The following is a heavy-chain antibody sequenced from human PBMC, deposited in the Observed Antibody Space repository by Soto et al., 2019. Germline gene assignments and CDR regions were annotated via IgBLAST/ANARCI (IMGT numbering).Heavy chain of an antibody. V-gene: IGHV3-30*18. J-gene: IGHJ6*02. D-gene: IGHD2-15*01. CDR1: GFTFSSYG. CDR3: AKDRFLVVVVAATRHYGMDV. Sequence: GGSLRLSCAASGFTFSSYGMHWVRQAPGKGLEWVAVISYDGSNKYYADSVKGRFTISRDNSKNTLYLQMNSLRAEDTAVYYCAKDRFLVVVVAATRHYGMDVWGQGTTVTVSS. CDR2: ISYDGSNK.